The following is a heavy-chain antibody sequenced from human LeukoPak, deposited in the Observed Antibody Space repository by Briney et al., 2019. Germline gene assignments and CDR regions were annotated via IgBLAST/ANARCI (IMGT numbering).Heavy chain of an antibody. Sequence: SETLSLTCTVSGGSISSGDYYWSWIRQPPGKGLEWIGYIYYSGSTNYNPSLKSRVTISVDTSKNQFSLKLSSVTAADTAVYYCARGPGYCSGGSCSYYYYYGMDVWGQGTTVTVSS. CDR1: GGSISSGDYY. CDR2: IYYSGST. D-gene: IGHD2-15*01. CDR3: ARGPGYCSGGSCSYYYYYGMDV. V-gene: IGHV4-61*08. J-gene: IGHJ6*02.